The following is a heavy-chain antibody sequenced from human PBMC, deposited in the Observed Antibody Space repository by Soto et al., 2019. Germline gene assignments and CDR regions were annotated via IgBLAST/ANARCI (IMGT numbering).Heavy chain of an antibody. CDR1: GYTFTIYY. CDR3: ARGRRSAISYYYYYMDV. Sequence: ASVKVSCKASGYTFTIYYINWVRQATGQGLEWMGWMNPNSGNTGYAQKFQGRVTMTRNTSISTAYMELSSLRSEDTAVYYCARGRRSAISYYYYYMDVWGKGTTVTVSS. D-gene: IGHD2-21*01. CDR2: MNPNSGNT. V-gene: IGHV1-8*01. J-gene: IGHJ6*03.